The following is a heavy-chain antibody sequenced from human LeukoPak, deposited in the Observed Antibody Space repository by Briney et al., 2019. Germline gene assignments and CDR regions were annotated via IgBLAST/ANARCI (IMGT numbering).Heavy chain of an antibody. CDR3: ARDATSDDGIDY. D-gene: IGHD2-15*01. CDR2: ISSRSTYT. Sequence: GGSLRLSCAASGFTFSDYSMNWVRQAPGQGLEWVSSISSRSTYTYYADSVRGRFTISRDSAKNSLFLQMDSLRVEDTAVYYCARDATSDDGIDYWGQGTLVTVSS. J-gene: IGHJ4*02. V-gene: IGHV3-21*01. CDR1: GFTFSDYS.